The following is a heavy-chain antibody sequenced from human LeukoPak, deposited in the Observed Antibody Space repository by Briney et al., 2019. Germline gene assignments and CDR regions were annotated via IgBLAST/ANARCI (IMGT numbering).Heavy chain of an antibody. Sequence: SETLSLTCTVSGYSISSGYYWGWIRQPPGKGLEWIGSIYHSGSTYYNPSLKSRVTISVDTSKNQFSLKLSSVTAADTAVYYCARARGDRYSGSYYCLDYWGQGTLVTVSS. D-gene: IGHD1-26*01. CDR3: ARARGDRYSGSYYCLDY. J-gene: IGHJ4*02. CDR1: GYSISSGYY. V-gene: IGHV4-38-2*02. CDR2: IYHSGST.